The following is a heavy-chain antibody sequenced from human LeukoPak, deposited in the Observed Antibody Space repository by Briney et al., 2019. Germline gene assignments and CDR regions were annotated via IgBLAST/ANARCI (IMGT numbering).Heavy chain of an antibody. CDR1: GFTFSEYY. J-gene: IGHJ6*03. V-gene: IGHV3-11*01. CDR3: ARPRGFWSGPLTYYYYMDV. Sequence: PGGSLRLFCAASGFTFSEYYMSWIRQAPGKGLDWVAYISSSGSTIYYADSVKGRFTISRDNAKNSLYLQMNSLRAEDTAVYYCARPRGFWSGPLTYYYYMDVWGKGTTVTVSS. D-gene: IGHD3-3*01. CDR2: ISSSGSTI.